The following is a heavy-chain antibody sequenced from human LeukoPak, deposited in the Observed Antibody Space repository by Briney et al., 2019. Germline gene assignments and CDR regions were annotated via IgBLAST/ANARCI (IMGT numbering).Heavy chain of an antibody. V-gene: IGHV3-23*01. D-gene: IGHD5-12*01. Sequence: GGSLRLSCAASGFTFSSYAMSWVRQAPGKGLEWVSAISGSGGSTYYADSVKGRFTISRDNSKNTLYLQTNSLRAEDTAVYYCAREASRGYSGYGLFDYWGQGTLVTVSS. J-gene: IGHJ4*02. CDR1: GFTFSSYA. CDR3: AREASRGYSGYGLFDY. CDR2: ISGSGGST.